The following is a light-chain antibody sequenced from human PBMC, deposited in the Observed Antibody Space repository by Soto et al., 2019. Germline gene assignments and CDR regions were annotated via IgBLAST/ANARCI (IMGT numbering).Light chain of an antibody. CDR1: QDISNY. CDR2: DAS. V-gene: IGKV1-33*01. Sequence: DIQMTQSPSSLSASVGDRVTITCQASQDISNYLNWYQQKPGKAPKLLIYDASNLETGVPSRFSGSGSGTDFTFTISSLQPEDIATYYFQQYDNLLFTFGPGTKVDI. CDR3: QQYDNLLFT. J-gene: IGKJ3*01.